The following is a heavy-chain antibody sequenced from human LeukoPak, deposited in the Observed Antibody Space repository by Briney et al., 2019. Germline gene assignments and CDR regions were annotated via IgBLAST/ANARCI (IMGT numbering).Heavy chain of an antibody. D-gene: IGHD2-21*02. CDR3: AREARTVVTAIRSFDY. CDR1: GFTFSSYW. Sequence: PGGSLRLSCAASGFTFSSYWMAWVRQAPGKGLEWLSYINSGGETISYADSVMGRFTVSRDNAKNSLSLQMNSLRAEDTAIYYCAREARTVVTAIRSFDYWGRGTLVTVSS. V-gene: IGHV3-48*03. CDR2: INSGGETI. J-gene: IGHJ4*02.